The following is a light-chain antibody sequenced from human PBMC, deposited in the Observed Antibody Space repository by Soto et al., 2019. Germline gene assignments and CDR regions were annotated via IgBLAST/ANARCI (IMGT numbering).Light chain of an antibody. V-gene: IGLV1-44*01. CDR1: SSNIGSNS. J-gene: IGLJ2*01. Sequence: QSVLTQPPSASGTPGQRVTISCSGSSSNIGSNSVHWYQQLPGTAPKLLIYSNNQRPSGVPDRFSGSKSGTSASLAISGLQSEDEAYYICATWDDSLKGVVFSGGTKVTVL. CDR2: SNN. CDR3: ATWDDSLKGVV.